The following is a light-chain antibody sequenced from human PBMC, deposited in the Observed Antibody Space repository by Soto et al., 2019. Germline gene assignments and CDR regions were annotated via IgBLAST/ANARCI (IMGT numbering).Light chain of an antibody. CDR1: SSDVGGYNY. CDR2: EVS. J-gene: IGLJ1*01. CDR3: NSYTSKSTGV. Sequence: QSALTQPASVSGSPGQSITISCTGTSSDVGGYNYVSWYQQHPGKAPKLIIYEVSNRPSGVSNRFSGSKSGNTAALTISGLQAEDEGDYCCNSYTSKSTGVFGTGTKLTVL. V-gene: IGLV2-14*01.